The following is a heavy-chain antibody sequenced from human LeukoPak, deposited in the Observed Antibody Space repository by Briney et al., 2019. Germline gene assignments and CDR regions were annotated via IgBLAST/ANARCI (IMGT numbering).Heavy chain of an antibody. V-gene: IGHV1-2*02. CDR1: GYTFTSYG. CDR3: ARVGVVAYYFDY. Sequence: GASVKVSCKASGYTFTSYGISWVRQAPGQGLEWMGWINPNSGGTNYAQKFQGRVTMTRDTSISTAYMELSRLRSDDTAVYYCARVGVVAYYFDYWGQGTLVTVSS. J-gene: IGHJ4*02. CDR2: INPNSGGT. D-gene: IGHD2-15*01.